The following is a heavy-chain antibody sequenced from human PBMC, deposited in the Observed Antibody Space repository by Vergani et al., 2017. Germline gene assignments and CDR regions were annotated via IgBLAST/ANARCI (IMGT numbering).Heavy chain of an antibody. CDR3: ARDTNYYDSSGYYDY. D-gene: IGHD3-22*01. V-gene: IGHV7-4-1*02. CDR1: GGTFSSYA. J-gene: IGHJ4*02. CDR2: INTNTGNP. Sequence: QVQLVQSGAEVKKPGSSVKVSCKASGGTFSSYAISWVRQAPGQGLEWMGGINTNTGNPTYAQGFTGRFVFSLDTSVSTAYLQISILKAEDTAVYYCARDTNYYDSSGYYDYWGQGTLVTVSS.